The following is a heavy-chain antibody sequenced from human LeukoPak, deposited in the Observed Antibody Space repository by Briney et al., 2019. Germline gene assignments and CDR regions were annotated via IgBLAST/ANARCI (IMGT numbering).Heavy chain of an antibody. V-gene: IGHV3-43*01. CDR1: GFTFDDYT. Sequence: GGPLRLSCAASGFTFDDYTMHWVRQAPGKGLEWVSLISWDGGSTYYADSVKGRFTISRDNSKNSLYLQMNSLRTEDPALYYCAQDKATRVTMIVIMDVWGKGTTVTVSS. CDR3: AQDKATRVTMIVIMDV. D-gene: IGHD3-22*01. CDR2: ISWDGGST. J-gene: IGHJ6*03.